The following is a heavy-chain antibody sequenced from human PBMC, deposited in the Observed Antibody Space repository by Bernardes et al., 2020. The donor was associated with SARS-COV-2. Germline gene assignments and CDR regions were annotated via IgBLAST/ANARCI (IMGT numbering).Heavy chain of an antibody. CDR1: GGSFSGYY. D-gene: IGHD3-10*01. J-gene: IGHJ4*02. Sequence: SETLSLTCAVYGGSFSGYYWSWIRQPPGKGLEWIGEINHSGSTNYNPSLKSRVTISVDTSKNQFSLKLSSVTAADTAVYYCARKRVYYYGSGSYYNWVDYWGQGTLVTVSS. CDR3: ARKRVYYYGSGSYYNWVDY. CDR2: INHSGST. V-gene: IGHV4-34*01.